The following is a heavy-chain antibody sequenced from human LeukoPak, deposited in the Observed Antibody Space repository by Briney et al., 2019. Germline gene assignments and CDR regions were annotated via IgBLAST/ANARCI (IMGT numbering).Heavy chain of an antibody. J-gene: IGHJ4*02. V-gene: IGHV3-11*01. CDR3: AKPKREMATLAGFIAY. CDR2: ISSSASTI. D-gene: IGHD5-24*01. Sequence: PGGSLRLSCAASGFTFSDYYMSWIRQAPGKGLEWVSYISSSASTIYYADSVKGRFTISRDNAKNSLYLQMNSLRAEDTAVYYCAKPKREMATLAGFIAYWGQGTLVTVS. CDR1: GFTFSDYY.